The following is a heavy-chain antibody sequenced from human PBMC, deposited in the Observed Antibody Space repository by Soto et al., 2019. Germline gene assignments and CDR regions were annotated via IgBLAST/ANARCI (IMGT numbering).Heavy chain of an antibody. V-gene: IGHV2-26*01. D-gene: IGHD1-26*01. Sequence: SGPTLVNPTETLTLTCTVSGFSLSNGRVGVSWIRQPPGKALEWLAHIFSNDEKSYSTSLKSRLSISKDSSKSQVVLTMTNMDPVDTATYYCSRMRGGSYIYYFDYWGPGTLVTLSS. CDR3: SRMRGGSYIYYFDY. J-gene: IGHJ4*02. CDR1: GFSLSNGRVG. CDR2: IFSNDEK.